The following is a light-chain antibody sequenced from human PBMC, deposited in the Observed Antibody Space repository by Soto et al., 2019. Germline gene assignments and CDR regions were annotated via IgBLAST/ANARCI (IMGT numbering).Light chain of an antibody. CDR3: QYYGNSRIT. V-gene: IGKV3-20*01. CDR1: RSVNNNF. J-gene: IGKJ5*01. Sequence: CPARKVPHSCWDSRSVNNNFLSWYQQKPGQAPRLLIHAASSGATGISGRFSGSGSGTDFALTINRLEPEEFVVYYCQYYGNSRITIGQGTRLEIK. CDR2: AAS.